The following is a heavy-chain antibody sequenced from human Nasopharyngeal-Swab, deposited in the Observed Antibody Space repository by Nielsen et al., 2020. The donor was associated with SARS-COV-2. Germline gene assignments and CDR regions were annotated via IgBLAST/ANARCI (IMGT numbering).Heavy chain of an antibody. CDR3: ARRRPSWYCSSTSCSPEDY. J-gene: IGHJ4*02. D-gene: IGHD2-2*01. Sequence: WVRQAPGQGLEWMGWMNPNSGNTGYAQKFQGRVTMTRNTSISTAYMELSSLRSEDTAVYYCARRRPSWYCSSTSCSPEDYWGQETLVTVSS. V-gene: IGHV1-8*01. CDR2: MNPNSGNT.